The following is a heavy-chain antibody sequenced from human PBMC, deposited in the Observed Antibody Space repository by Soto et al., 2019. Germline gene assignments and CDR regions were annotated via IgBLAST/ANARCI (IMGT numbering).Heavy chain of an antibody. CDR1: GFTFSSYA. CDR3: AKAQGDLWFGELLFGRSGAFDI. J-gene: IGHJ3*02. Sequence: PGGSLRLSCAASGFTFSSYAMSWVRQAPGKGLEWVSAISGSGGSTYYADSVKGRFTISRDNSKNTLYLQMNSLRAEDTAVYYCAKAQGDLWFGELLFGRSGAFDIWGQGTMVTVSS. V-gene: IGHV3-23*01. D-gene: IGHD3-10*01. CDR2: ISGSGGST.